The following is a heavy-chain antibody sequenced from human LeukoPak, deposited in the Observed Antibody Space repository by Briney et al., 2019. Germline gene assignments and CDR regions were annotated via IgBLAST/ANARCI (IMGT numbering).Heavy chain of an antibody. Sequence: ETLSLTCIVSGGSISSYYWSWIRQPAGKGLEWIGRIYASGNTNYNPSLKSRVTMSVDTSKNQFSMKLYSVTAADTAVYYCATDSSGTYDYWGQGILVTVSS. CDR3: ATDSSGTYDY. CDR1: GGSISSYY. CDR2: IYASGNT. D-gene: IGHD1-26*01. J-gene: IGHJ4*02. V-gene: IGHV4-4*07.